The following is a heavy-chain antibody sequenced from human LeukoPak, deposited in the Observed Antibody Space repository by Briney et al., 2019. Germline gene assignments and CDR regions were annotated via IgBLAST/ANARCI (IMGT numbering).Heavy chain of an antibody. J-gene: IGHJ6*03. Sequence: GGSLRLSCAASGFTFSSYAMSWVRQAPGKGLEWVSAISGSGGSTYYADSVKGRLTISRDNSKNTLYLQMNSLRAEDTAVYYCAKDGYYDSSGYYRPYYYYYYMDVWGKGTTVTVSS. D-gene: IGHD3-22*01. V-gene: IGHV3-23*01. CDR3: AKDGYYDSSGYYRPYYYYYYMDV. CDR1: GFTFSSYA. CDR2: ISGSGGST.